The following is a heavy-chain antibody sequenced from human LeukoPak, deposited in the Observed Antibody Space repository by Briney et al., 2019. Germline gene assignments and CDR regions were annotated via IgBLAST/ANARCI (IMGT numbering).Heavy chain of an antibody. CDR1: GESFSGYY. V-gene: IGHV4-34*01. J-gene: IGHJ6*02. CDR2: INHSGST. CDR3: AREIYYDSSGYSYYYYGMDV. Sequence: SETLSLTCAVYGESFSGYYWSWIRQPPGKGLEWIGEINHSGSTNYNPSLKSRVTISVDTSKNQFSLKLSSVTAADTAVYYCAREIYYDSSGYSYYYYGMDVWGQGTTVTVSS. D-gene: IGHD3-22*01.